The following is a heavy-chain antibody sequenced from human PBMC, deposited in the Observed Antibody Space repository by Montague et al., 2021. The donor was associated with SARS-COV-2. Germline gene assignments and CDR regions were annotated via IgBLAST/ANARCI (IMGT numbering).Heavy chain of an antibody. D-gene: IGHD2-15*01. V-gene: IGHV4-59*10. CDR1: DGSFSDYS. Sequence: SETLSLTCAVYDGSFSDYSWTWIRQPPGKGLEWIGRIYTSGSTNYNPSLKSRVTMSVDTSKNQFSLKLSSVTAADTAVYYCASYSGGSYPDYWGQGTLVTVSS. CDR3: ASYSGGSYPDY. CDR2: IYTSGST. J-gene: IGHJ4*02.